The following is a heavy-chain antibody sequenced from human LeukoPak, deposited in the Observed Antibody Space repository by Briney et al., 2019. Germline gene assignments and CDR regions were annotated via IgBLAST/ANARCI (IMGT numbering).Heavy chain of an antibody. V-gene: IGHV3-9*03. J-gene: IGHJ4*02. CDR2: ISWNSGSI. CDR1: GFTLDNYA. Sequence: PGGSLRLSCAASGFTLDNYAMHWVRQAPGKGLEWVSGISWNSGSIDYADSVKGRFTISRDNAKNSLYLQMNSLRAEDMALYFCTRSTGWYNYFDYWGQGTLVTVSS. CDR3: TRSTGWYNYFDY. D-gene: IGHD6-19*01.